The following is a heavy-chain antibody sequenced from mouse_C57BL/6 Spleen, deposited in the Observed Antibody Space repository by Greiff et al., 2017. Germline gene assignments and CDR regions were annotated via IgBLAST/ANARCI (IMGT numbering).Heavy chain of an antibody. Sequence: QVQLKESGPGLVAPSQSLSITCTVSGFSFTSYAICWVRQPPGKGLEWLGVIWTGGGTNYNSALTSSLSISNDNYKSQVFLKMNSLHTDDTARYCYARNEVCMGWFAYWGQGTLVTVAA. V-gene: IGHV2-9-1*01. CDR1: GFSFTSYA. CDR2: IWTGGGT. CDR3: ARNEVCMGWFAY. J-gene: IGHJ3*01. D-gene: IGHD2-10*02.